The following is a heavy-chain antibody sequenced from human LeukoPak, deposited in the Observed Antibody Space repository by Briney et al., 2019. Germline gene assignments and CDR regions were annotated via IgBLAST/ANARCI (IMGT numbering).Heavy chain of an antibody. Sequence: ASVKVSCKASGYTFTDYYIHWVRQAPGQGLEWMGWINPSSGGTNYAQKFQGRVTMTRDTSISTAYMELSRLRSDDTAVYYCARDLYPLDYYYYYYMDVWGKGTTVTVSS. V-gene: IGHV1-2*02. J-gene: IGHJ6*03. CDR3: ARDLYPLDYYYYYYMDV. D-gene: IGHD2-2*01. CDR1: GYTFTDYY. CDR2: INPSSGGT.